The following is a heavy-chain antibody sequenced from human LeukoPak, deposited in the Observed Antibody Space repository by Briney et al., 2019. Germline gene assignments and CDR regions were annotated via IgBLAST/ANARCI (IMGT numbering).Heavy chain of an antibody. CDR3: ARTVMGATMFDY. D-gene: IGHD1-26*01. CDR1: GFTFSSYG. Sequence: GGSLRLSCAASGFTFSSYGMHWVRQAPGKGLEWVAVIWYDGSNKYYADSVKGRFTISRDNSKNTLYLQMNSLRAEDTAVYYCARTVMGATMFDYWGQGTLVTVSS. CDR2: IWYDGSNK. V-gene: IGHV3-33*01. J-gene: IGHJ4*02.